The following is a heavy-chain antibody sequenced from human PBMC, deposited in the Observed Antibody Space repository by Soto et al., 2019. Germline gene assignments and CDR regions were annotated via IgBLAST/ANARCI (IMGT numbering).Heavy chain of an antibody. D-gene: IGHD1-26*01. CDR2: LRYDGSNK. V-gene: IGHV3-33*01. CDR3: ARDGVGATTFYGYFDY. CDR1: GFRFSDFG. J-gene: IGHJ4*02. Sequence: QVQLVESGGGVVQPGRSLRLSCAASGFRFSDFGMHWVRQAPGKGLEWVAILRYDGSNKYYADSVKGRFTISRDNSQNTLYLQTDSLRVEDTAVYYCARDGVGATTFYGYFDYWGQGILDTVSS.